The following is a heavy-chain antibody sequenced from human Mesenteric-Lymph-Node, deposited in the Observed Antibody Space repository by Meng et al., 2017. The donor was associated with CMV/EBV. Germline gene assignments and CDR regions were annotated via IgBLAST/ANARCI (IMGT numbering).Heavy chain of an antibody. CDR2: INHSGST. Sequence: SETLSPPCAVYGGSFSGYYWSWIRQPPGKGLEWIGEINHSGSTNYTPSLTSRVTISVDTSKNQFSLKLSSVTAADTAVYYCARDRKSYSSSGGYGMDVWGQGTTVTVSS. CDR3: ARDRKSYSSSGGYGMDV. CDR1: GGSFSGYY. J-gene: IGHJ6*02. V-gene: IGHV4-34*01. D-gene: IGHD6-13*01.